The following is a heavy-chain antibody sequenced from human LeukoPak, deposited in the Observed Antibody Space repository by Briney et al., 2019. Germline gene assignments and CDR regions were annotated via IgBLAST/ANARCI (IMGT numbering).Heavy chain of an antibody. CDR3: AREDCSGGSCYDDAFDI. Sequence: SQTLSLTCTVSGGSISSGDYYWSWIRQPPGKGLEWIGYIYYSGITYYNPSLKSLVTISVDTYKTQFSMKLSSVTAADTAVYYCAREDCSGGSCYDDAFDIWGQGTMVTVSS. CDR2: IYYSGIT. CDR1: GGSISSGDYY. J-gene: IGHJ3*02. D-gene: IGHD2-15*01. V-gene: IGHV4-30-4*08.